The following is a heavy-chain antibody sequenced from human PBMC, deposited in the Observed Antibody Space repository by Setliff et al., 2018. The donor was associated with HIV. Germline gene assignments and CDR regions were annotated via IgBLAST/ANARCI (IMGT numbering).Heavy chain of an antibody. CDR1: GGSISSSRYY. J-gene: IGHJ5*02. Sequence: SETLSLTCTVSGGSISSSRYYWGWIRQPPGKGLEWIASIYFSGNTRYNPSLKSRVTISVDTSKNQFSLKLKSVAAADTAVYYCARLNVEMFVVMAATPGWFGPWGQGILVTVSS. CDR3: ARLNVEMFVVMAATPGWFGP. CDR2: IYFSGNT. V-gene: IGHV4-39*07. D-gene: IGHD2-15*01.